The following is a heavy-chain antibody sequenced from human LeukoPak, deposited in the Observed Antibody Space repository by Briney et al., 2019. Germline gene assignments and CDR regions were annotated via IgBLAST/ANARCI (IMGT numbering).Heavy chain of an antibody. CDR3: ARDYSSSCWN. J-gene: IGHJ4*02. D-gene: IGHD6-13*01. CDR2: ISSSSSYI. V-gene: IGHV3-21*01. CDR1: GFTFSSYA. Sequence: GGSLRLSCAASGFTFSSYAMSWVRQAPGKGLEWVSYISSSSSYISYADSLKGRFTISRDNAKNSLYLQMNSLRAEDTAVYYCARDYSSSCWNWGQGTLVTVSS.